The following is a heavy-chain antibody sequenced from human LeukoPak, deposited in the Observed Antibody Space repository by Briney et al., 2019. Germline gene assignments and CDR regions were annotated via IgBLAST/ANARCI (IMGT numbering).Heavy chain of an antibody. D-gene: IGHD2-15*01. J-gene: IGHJ5*02. CDR1: GGTFSIYA. CDR2: IIPILGIA. Sequence: SVKVSCKASGGTFSIYAISWVRQAPGQGGEWMGRIIPILGIANYAQKFQGRVTITADKSTSTAYMELSSLRSEDTAVYYCARAGTVVVAENWFDPWGQGTLVTVSS. V-gene: IGHV1-69*04. CDR3: ARAGTVVVAENWFDP.